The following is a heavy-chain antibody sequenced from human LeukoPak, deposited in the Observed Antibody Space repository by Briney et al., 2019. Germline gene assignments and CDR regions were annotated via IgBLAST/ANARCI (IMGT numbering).Heavy chain of an antibody. D-gene: IGHD1-26*01. Sequence: ALGKPSCNPSGCPFTNSDVIWGPQSPGQGLEWWGLFNPIGGSTGYAQKFQGRVTMTRDMSTSTDYMELSSLRSEDTAIYYCARDNSVGDNAWWFDPWGQGTLVTVSS. J-gene: IGHJ5*02. CDR1: GCPFTNSD. CDR2: FNPIGGST. CDR3: ARDNSVGDNAWWFDP. V-gene: IGHV1-46*01.